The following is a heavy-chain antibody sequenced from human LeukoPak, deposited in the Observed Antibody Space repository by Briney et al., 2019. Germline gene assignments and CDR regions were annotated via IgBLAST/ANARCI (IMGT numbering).Heavy chain of an antibody. D-gene: IGHD3-22*01. CDR1: GGSFSGYY. V-gene: IGHV4-34*01. CDR2: INHSGST. CDR3: ARDRVYYYDSSGYKGFDY. Sequence: SETLSLTCAVYGGSFSGYYWSWIRQPPGKGLEWIGEINHSGSTNYNPSLKSRVTISVDTSKNQFSLKLSSVTAADTAVYCCARDRVYYYDSSGYKGFDYWGQGTLVTVSS. J-gene: IGHJ4*02.